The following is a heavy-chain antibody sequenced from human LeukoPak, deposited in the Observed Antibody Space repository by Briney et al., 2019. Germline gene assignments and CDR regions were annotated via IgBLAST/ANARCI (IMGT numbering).Heavy chain of an antibody. CDR2: ISSYNGRT. V-gene: IGHV1-18*01. J-gene: IGHJ5*02. CDR3: ARGGSAAALDP. D-gene: IGHD6-13*01. Sequence: GASVKVSCKASGYSFSGSDIGWVRQAPGQGLEWVGWISSYNGRTNYAQKLQGRVTMTTDTSTSTAYMELRSLRFDDTAVYYCARGGSAAALDPWGQGTLVTVSS. CDR1: GYSFSGSD.